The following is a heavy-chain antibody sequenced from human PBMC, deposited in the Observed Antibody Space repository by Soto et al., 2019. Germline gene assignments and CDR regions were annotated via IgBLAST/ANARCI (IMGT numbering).Heavy chain of an antibody. CDR3: ARWSIVVVPAAPDYYYYGMEV. V-gene: IGHV3-11*04. Sequence: GGSLRLSCAASGFTFSDSYMTWIRQAPGKGLEWVSYISGSGSYIYYADSVKGRFTISRDNAKNSLYLQMNSLRAEDTAVYYCARWSIVVVPAAPDYYYYGMEVWGQGTTVTVSS. CDR1: GFTFSDSY. CDR2: ISGSGSYI. J-gene: IGHJ6*02. D-gene: IGHD2-2*01.